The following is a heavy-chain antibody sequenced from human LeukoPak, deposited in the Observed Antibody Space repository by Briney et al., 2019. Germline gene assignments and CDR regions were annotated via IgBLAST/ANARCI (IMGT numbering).Heavy chain of an antibody. CDR1: GYSISSGYY. J-gene: IGHJ4*02. D-gene: IGHD6-19*01. Sequence: SETLSLTCAVSGYSISSGYYWGWIRQPPGQGLEWIGSIYHSGSTYYNPSLKSRVTISVDTSKNQFSLKLSSVTAADTAMYYCARSIAVAVYFDYGGQGTLVTVSS. CDR2: IYHSGST. V-gene: IGHV4-38-2*01. CDR3: ARSIAVAVYFDY.